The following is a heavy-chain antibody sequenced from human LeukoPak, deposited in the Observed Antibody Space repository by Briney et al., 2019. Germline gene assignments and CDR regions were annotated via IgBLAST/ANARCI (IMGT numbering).Heavy chain of an antibody. D-gene: IGHD6-19*01. V-gene: IGHV3-23*01. CDR2: ISGSGDST. CDR3: ARRSGIAVAGAFDY. Sequence: GGSLTLSCAASGFTFSNYSMRWVRQAPGKGLEWVSGISGSGDSTYYADSVKGRSTISRDNSKNTLYLQMNSLRAEDTAVYYCARRSGIAVAGAFDYWGQGTLVTVSS. J-gene: IGHJ4*02. CDR1: GFTFSNYS.